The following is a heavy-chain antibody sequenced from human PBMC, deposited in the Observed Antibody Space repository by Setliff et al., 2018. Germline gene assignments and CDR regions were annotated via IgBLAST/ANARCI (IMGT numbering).Heavy chain of an antibody. CDR3: YMDV. CDR1: GGSISSGSDY. CDR2: IYTSGST. Sequence: SETLSLTCSVSGGSISSGSDYWTWIRQPAGKGLEWIGHIYTSGSTKYNSSLKSRASISLDTSKNQFSLKLSSVTAADTAVYYLYMDVWGKGTPVTVSS. J-gene: IGHJ6*03. V-gene: IGHV4-61*09.